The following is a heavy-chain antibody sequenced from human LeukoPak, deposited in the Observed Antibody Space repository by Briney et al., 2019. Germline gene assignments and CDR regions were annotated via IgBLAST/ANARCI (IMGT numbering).Heavy chain of an antibody. CDR1: GFTFSSYA. D-gene: IGHD2-15*01. V-gene: IGHV3-23*01. CDR2: ISGSGGST. CDR3: ASPYPPRYCSGGSSCDSDY. Sequence: GGSLRLSCAASGFTFSSYAMSWVRQAPGKGLEWVSAISGSGGSTYYADSVKGRFTISRDNSKNTLYLQMNSLRAEDTAVYYCASPYPPRYCSGGSSCDSDYWGQGTLVTVSS. J-gene: IGHJ4*02.